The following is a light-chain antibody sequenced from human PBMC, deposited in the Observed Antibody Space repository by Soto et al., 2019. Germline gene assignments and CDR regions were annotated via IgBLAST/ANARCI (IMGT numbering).Light chain of an antibody. V-gene: IGKV3D-15*01. CDR2: GAS. CDR1: QSVDSN. CDR3: QQYDNWPLT. Sequence: EIVMTQSPATLSVSPGERATLSCRASQSVDSNLAWYQQKPGQAPRLLIFGASTRATGIPARFSGSGSGTDFTLIISSLQSEDFGVYFCQQYDNWPLTFGGGTKVDIK. J-gene: IGKJ4*01.